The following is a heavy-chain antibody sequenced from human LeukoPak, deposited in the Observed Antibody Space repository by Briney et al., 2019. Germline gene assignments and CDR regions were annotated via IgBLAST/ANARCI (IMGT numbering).Heavy chain of an antibody. J-gene: IGHJ4*02. CDR3: ARGVGYNYHLYHFDY. Sequence: SETLSLTCTVSGDSISTYYWNWIRQPPGKGLEWIGYIYYSGSTSYNPSLKSRATISVDTSKNQFSLKLSSVTAADTAFYYCARGVGYNYHLYHFDYWGQGTLVTVSS. V-gene: IGHV4-59*08. CDR1: GDSISTYY. CDR2: IYYSGST. D-gene: IGHD5-24*01.